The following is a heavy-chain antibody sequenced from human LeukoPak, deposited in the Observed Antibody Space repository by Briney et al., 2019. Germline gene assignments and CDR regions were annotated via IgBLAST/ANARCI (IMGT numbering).Heavy chain of an antibody. J-gene: IGHJ4*02. CDR1: GFTFSSYA. CDR3: AKGRSGIVVAGLNY. CDR2: ISGSGDGT. V-gene: IGHV3-23*01. D-gene: IGHD6-19*01. Sequence: PGGSLRLSCAASGFTFSSYAMSWVRQAPGKGLEWVSGISGSGDGTYYADSVKGRFTTSRDNSMNTLYLQMNSLRAEDTAVYYCAKGRSGIVVAGLNYWGQGTLVTVSS.